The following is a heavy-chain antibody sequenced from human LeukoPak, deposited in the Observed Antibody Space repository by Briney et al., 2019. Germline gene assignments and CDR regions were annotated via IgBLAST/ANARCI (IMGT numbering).Heavy chain of an antibody. CDR3: ARDDYYDSSGYYYYYYGMDV. V-gene: IGHV3-7*01. J-gene: IGHJ6*02. D-gene: IGHD3-22*01. CDR2: IKQDGSEK. CDR1: GSTFSSYW. Sequence: GGSLRLSCAASGSTFSSYWMSWVRQAPGKGLEWVANIKQDGSEKYYVDSVKGRFTISRDNAKNSLYLQMNSLRAEDTAVYYCARDDYYDSSGYYYYYYGMDVWGQGTTVTVSS.